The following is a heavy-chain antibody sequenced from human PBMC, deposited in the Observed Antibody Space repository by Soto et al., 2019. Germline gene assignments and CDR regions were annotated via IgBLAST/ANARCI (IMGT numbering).Heavy chain of an antibody. J-gene: IGHJ4*02. CDR1: LGSISTNY. D-gene: IGHD6-13*01. CDR3: PRYRREAVAGYTLDN. CDR2: VYNSGST. V-gene: IGHV4-59*01. Sequence: PSETLSVTCTLSLGSISTNYWNWLRQPPGKGLELIGYVYNSGSTNYNPSLKSRVTISEDTSKSQFSLKVNSMTAADTAVYYCPRYRREAVAGYTLDNWGQGILVTVSS.